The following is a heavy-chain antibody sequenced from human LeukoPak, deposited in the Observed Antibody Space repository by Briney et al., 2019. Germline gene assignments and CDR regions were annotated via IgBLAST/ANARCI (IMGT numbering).Heavy chain of an antibody. CDR3: ARDGGSGWSVGEDWFDP. CDR1: GGSISSYY. D-gene: IGHD6-19*01. Sequence: SETLSLTCTVSGGSISSYYWSCIRQPAGKGLEWIGRIYTSGSTNYNPSLKSRVTMSVDTSKNQFSLKLSSVTAADTAVYYCARDGGSGWSVGEDWFDPWGQGTLVTVSS. V-gene: IGHV4-4*07. J-gene: IGHJ5*02. CDR2: IYTSGST.